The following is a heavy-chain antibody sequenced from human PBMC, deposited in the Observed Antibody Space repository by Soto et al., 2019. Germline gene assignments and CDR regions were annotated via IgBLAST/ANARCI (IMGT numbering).Heavy chain of an antibody. CDR2: MNPNSGNT. J-gene: IGHJ6*02. Sequence: GASMKGSFKASGYTFTSFDINWGRQATGQRAGWVGWMNPNSGNTGYAQKFQGRVTMTRNTSISTAYMELSSLRSEDTAVYYCARGPYDFWSGYYGPLYYYYGMDVWGQGTTVTVSS. CDR3: ARGPYDFWSGYYGPLYYYYGMDV. D-gene: IGHD3-3*01. CDR1: GYTFTSFD. V-gene: IGHV1-8*01.